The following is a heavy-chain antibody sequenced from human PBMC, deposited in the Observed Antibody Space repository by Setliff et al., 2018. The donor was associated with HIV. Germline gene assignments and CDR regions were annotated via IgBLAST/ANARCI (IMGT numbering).Heavy chain of an antibody. Sequence: SETLSLTCAVYGVSLSGYYWSWIRQPPGKGLEWIGSIYHSGTTYDNPSLKSRVTISVDTSKNQFSLKLSSVTAADTAVYYCARHGAYEAYYDYMDVWGKGTTVTVSS. D-gene: IGHD5-12*01. CDR1: GVSLSGYY. CDR3: ARHGAYEAYYDYMDV. J-gene: IGHJ6*03. CDR2: IYHSGTT. V-gene: IGHV4-38-2*01.